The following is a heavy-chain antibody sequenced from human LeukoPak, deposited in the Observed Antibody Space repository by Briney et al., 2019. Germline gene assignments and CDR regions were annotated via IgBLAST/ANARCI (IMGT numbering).Heavy chain of an antibody. CDR1: GSTFSSYE. CDR3: AREGSPDFDY. Sequence: GGSLRLSCAASGSTFSSYEMNWVRQAPGKGLEWVSYISSSGSTIYYADSVKGRFTISRDNAKNSLYLQMNSLRAEDTAVYYCAREGSPDFDYWGQGTLVTVSS. V-gene: IGHV3-48*03. CDR2: ISSSGSTI. D-gene: IGHD1-26*01. J-gene: IGHJ4*02.